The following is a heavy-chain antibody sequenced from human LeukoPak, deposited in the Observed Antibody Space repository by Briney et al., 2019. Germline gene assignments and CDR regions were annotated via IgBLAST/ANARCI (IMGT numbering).Heavy chain of an antibody. J-gene: IGHJ3*02. CDR3: AREKSPNMMTTDDAFDI. Sequence: ASEKVSCKASGYTFTGYYMHWVRQAPGQGLEWMGWINPNSGGTNYAQKFQGWVTMTRDTSISTAYMELSRLRSDDTAVYYCAREKSPNMMTTDDAFDIWGRGTMVTVSS. CDR2: INPNSGGT. D-gene: IGHD4-11*01. V-gene: IGHV1-2*04. CDR1: GYTFTGYY.